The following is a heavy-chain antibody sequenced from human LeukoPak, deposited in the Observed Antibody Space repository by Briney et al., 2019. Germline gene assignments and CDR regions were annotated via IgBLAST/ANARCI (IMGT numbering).Heavy chain of an antibody. CDR3: ARDDLYYDLDGYYYYYMDV. Sequence: GGSLRLSCAASGFTFSSYWMSWVRQAPGKGLEWVANIKQDGSEKYYVDSVKGRFTISRDNAKNSLYLQMNSLRAEDTAVYYCARDDLYYDLDGYYYYYMDVWGKGTTVTVSS. V-gene: IGHV3-7*01. CDR1: GFTFSSYW. D-gene: IGHD3-3*01. J-gene: IGHJ6*03. CDR2: IKQDGSEK.